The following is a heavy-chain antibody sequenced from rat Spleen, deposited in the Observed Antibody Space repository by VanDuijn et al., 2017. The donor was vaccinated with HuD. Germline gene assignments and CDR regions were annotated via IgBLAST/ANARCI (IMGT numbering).Heavy chain of an antibody. J-gene: IGHJ2*01. CDR2: ISPRGGST. Sequence: EVQLVESGGGLVQPGRSLKLSCAASGFTFSNYGMHWIRQAPTKGLEWVASISPRGGSTYYRDSVKGRFTISRDNAKSTLHLQMDSRRSEDTATYYCATEGGTTTGIPLDYWGQGVMVTVSS. CDR3: ATEGGTTTGIPLDY. CDR1: GFTFSNYG. D-gene: IGHD1-9*01. V-gene: IGHV5-19*01.